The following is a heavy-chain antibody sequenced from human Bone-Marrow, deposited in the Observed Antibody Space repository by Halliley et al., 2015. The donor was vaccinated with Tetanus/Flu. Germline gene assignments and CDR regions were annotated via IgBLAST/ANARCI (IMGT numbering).Heavy chain of an antibody. CDR2: ILPFFGTA. D-gene: IGHD5-18*01. CDR3: ARVAPDTAMVF. CDR1: GVTFNSYA. V-gene: IGHV1-69*14. J-gene: IGHJ4*02. Sequence: VQLVQSGAEVKKPGSSVKVSCRASGVTFNSYAITWVRQAPGQGLEWMGGILPFFGTATYARKFQGRVTITADKSTGTAYMELSSLRSDDTAVFYCARVAPDTAMVFWGQGTLVTVSS.